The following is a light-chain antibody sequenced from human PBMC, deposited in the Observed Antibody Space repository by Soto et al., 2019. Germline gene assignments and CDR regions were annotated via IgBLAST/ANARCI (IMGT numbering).Light chain of an antibody. V-gene: IGLV2-14*01. CDR1: SSDVGAYNR. CDR2: EVS. Sequence: QSVLTQPASVSGSPGQSITISCTGTSSDVGAYNRVSWYQQHSGKAPKLMIYEVSNRPSGVSNRFSGSKSGNTASLTISGLQAEDEADYYCLSYTTSSSYVFGTDTQLTVL. J-gene: IGLJ1*01. CDR3: LSYTTSSSYV.